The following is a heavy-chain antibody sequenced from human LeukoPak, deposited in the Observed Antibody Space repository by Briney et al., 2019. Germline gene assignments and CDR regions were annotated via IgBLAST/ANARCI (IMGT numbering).Heavy chain of an antibody. J-gene: IGHJ6*03. CDR3: ARDHEGAGYSYGNSYYYYYMDV. D-gene: IGHD5-18*01. CDR1: GYTFTGYY. V-gene: IGHV1-2*06. CDR2: INPNSGGT. Sequence: ASVKVSCKASGYTFTGYYVHWVRQAPGQGLEWMGRINPNSGGTNYAQKFQGSVTMTRDTSISTAYMELSRLRSDDTAVYYCARDHEGAGYSYGNSYYYYYMDVWGKGTTVTVSS.